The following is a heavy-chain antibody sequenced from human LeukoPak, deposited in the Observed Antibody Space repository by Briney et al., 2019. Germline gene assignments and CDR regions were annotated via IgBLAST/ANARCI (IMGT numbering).Heavy chain of an antibody. J-gene: IGHJ4*02. Sequence: PGRSLRLSCAASGFTFDDYAMHWVRQAPGKGLEWVSGISWNSGSIGYADSVKGRFTISRDNAKNSLYLQMNSLRAEDTALYYCAKASQTTVTLGVYYFDYWGQGTLVTVSS. CDR2: ISWNSGSI. CDR3: AKASQTTVTLGVYYFDY. D-gene: IGHD4-17*01. CDR1: GFTFDDYA. V-gene: IGHV3-9*01.